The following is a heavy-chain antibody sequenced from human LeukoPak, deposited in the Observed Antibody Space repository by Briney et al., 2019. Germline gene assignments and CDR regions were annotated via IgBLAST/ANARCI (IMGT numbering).Heavy chain of an antibody. D-gene: IGHD6-6*01. CDR2: IYAGGDT. Sequence: GGSLRLSCAASGFTFSRNYMSWVRQAPGKGLEWVSVIYAGGDTYYADSVKGRFTVSRDNSKNTLYLQMNDLRAEDTAVYYCAKTLSGSSEYWGQGTLVTVSS. CDR3: AKTLSGSSEY. V-gene: IGHV3-53*01. CDR1: GFTFSRNY. J-gene: IGHJ4*02.